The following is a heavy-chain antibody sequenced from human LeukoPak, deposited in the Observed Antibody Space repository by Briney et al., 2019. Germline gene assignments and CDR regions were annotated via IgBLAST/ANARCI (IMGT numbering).Heavy chain of an antibody. V-gene: IGHV4-39*01. CDR1: GGSVSSSIYY. Sequence: SETLSLTCTVSGGSVSSSIYYWGWIRQPPGKGLEWIASIYNRGTTYYNPSLKSRVTISVDTSKNQFSLKLSSVTAADTAVYYCARQTGSGLFILPGGQGTLVTVSS. CDR3: ARQTGSGLFILP. J-gene: IGHJ4*02. D-gene: IGHD3/OR15-3a*01. CDR2: IYNRGTT.